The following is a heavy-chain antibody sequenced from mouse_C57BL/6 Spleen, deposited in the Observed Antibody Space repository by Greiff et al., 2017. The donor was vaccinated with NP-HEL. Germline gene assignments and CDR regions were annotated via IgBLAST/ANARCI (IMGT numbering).Heavy chain of an antibody. CDR1: GFTFSDYY. Sequence: DVQLVESGGGLVQPGGSLKLSCAASGFTFSDYYMYWVRQTPEKRLEWVAYISNGGGSTYYPDTVKGRFTISRDNAKNTLYLQMSRLKSEDTAMYYCAREAFAYWGQGTLVTVSA. J-gene: IGHJ3*01. V-gene: IGHV5-12*01. CDR3: AREAFAY. CDR2: ISNGGGST.